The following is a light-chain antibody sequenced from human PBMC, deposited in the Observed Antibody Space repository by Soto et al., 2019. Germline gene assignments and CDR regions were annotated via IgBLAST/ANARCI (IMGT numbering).Light chain of an antibody. CDR3: QQRFNWQVT. J-gene: IGKJ5*01. CDR2: DAS. V-gene: IGKV3-11*01. Sequence: EIVLTQSPVTLSLSPAERATLSCRARHSINNCLAWYQQTPGQAPRLLIYDASNRATGIPARFSGSGSGTDFTLTISSLEPEDFAVYYCQQRFNWQVTFGQGTRLE. CDR1: HSINNC.